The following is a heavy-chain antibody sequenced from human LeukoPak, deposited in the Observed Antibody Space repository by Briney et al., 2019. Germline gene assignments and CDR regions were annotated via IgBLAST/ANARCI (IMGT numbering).Heavy chain of an antibody. CDR3: ARGRGLPIGGGTYYYDTGGYNYFDY. D-gene: IGHD3-22*01. V-gene: IGHV3-21*01. CDR1: GFTFSSYS. CDR2: IDRSGSYI. Sequence: GGSLRLSCAASGFTFSSYSINWVRQAPGKGLEWVSSIDRSGSYIYYADSVKSRFTISRDNAKNSLYLQMDSLRAEDAATYYCARGRGLPIGGGTYYYDTGGYNYFDYWGQGTLVTVSS. J-gene: IGHJ4*02.